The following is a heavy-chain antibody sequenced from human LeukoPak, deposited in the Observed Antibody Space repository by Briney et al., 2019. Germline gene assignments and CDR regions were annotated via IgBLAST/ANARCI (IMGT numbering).Heavy chain of an antibody. CDR2: ISGSGGST. Sequence: PGGSLRLSCAASGFTFSSYAMSWVRQAPGKGLEWVSAISGSGGSTYYADSVKGRFTISRDNSKNTLYLQMNSLRAEDTAVYYCAKAFSTPYYYGSGTFSSRGEMQSDYWGQGTLVTVSS. CDR3: AKAFSTPYYYGSGTFSSRGEMQSDY. J-gene: IGHJ4*02. D-gene: IGHD3-10*01. V-gene: IGHV3-23*01. CDR1: GFTFSSYA.